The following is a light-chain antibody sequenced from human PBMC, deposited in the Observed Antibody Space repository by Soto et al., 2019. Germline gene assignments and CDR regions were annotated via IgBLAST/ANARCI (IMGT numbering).Light chain of an antibody. Sequence: EIVLTQSPGTLSLSPGERVTLSCRASQSVSSSYLAWYQHKPGQAPMLLIYVASSRATGIPDRFSGSGSGTDFTLTISSLEPEDFAVYYCQQYGSSRTFGQGTKVEIK. J-gene: IGKJ1*01. CDR1: QSVSSSY. CDR3: QQYGSSRT. V-gene: IGKV3-20*01. CDR2: VAS.